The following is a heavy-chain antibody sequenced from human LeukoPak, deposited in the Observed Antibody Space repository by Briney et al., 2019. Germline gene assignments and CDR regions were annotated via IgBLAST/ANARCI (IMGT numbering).Heavy chain of an antibody. CDR1: GYTFTSYG. CDR2: ISAYNGNT. J-gene: IGHJ6*02. D-gene: IGHD3-22*01. CDR3: ARGSGDSSGYYYYYYGMDV. Sequence: GASVKVSCKASGYTFTSYGISWVRQAPGQGLEWMGWISAYNGNTNYAQKLQGRVTMTTDTSTSTAYMELRSLRSDDTAVYYCARGSGDSSGYYYYYYGMDVWGQGTTVTVSS. V-gene: IGHV1-18*01.